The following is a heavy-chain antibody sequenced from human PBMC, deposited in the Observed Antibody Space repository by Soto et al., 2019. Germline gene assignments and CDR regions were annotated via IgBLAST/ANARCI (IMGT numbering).Heavy chain of an antibody. Sequence: SETLSLTCAVSGGSISSGGYSWSWIRQPPGKGLEWIGYIYHSGSTYYNPSLKSRVTISVDTSKNQFSLKLSSVTAADTAVYYCALRVTGTTVDDWGQGTLVTVSS. CDR1: GGSISSGGYS. CDR3: ALRVTGTTVDD. J-gene: IGHJ4*02. D-gene: IGHD1-7*01. CDR2: IYHSGST. V-gene: IGHV4-30-2*01.